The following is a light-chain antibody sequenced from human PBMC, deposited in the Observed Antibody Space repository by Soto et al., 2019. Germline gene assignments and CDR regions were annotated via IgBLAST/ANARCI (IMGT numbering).Light chain of an antibody. Sequence: QSVLTQPPSTSGTPGPRVTISCSGSSSDIGSNTVNWYQQLPGTAPKLLIYSNDERPSGVPDRFSGSKSGTSASLAISGLQSDDDADYYCATWDDSLNGPVFGGGTKLTVL. V-gene: IGLV1-44*01. CDR3: ATWDDSLNGPV. CDR1: SSDIGSNT. J-gene: IGLJ3*02. CDR2: SND.